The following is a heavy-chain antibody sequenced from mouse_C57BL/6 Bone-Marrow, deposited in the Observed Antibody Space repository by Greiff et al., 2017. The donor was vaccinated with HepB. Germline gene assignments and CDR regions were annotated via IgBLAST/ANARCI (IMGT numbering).Heavy chain of an antibody. Sequence: VKLMESGPGLVAPSQSLSITCTVSGFSLTSYAISWVRQPPGKGLEWLGVIWTGGGTNYNSALKSRLSISKDNSKSQVFLKMNSLQTDDTARYYCARNYYGSSYLYYYAMDYWGQGTSVTVSS. V-gene: IGHV2-9-1*01. CDR3: ARNYYGSSYLYYYAMDY. D-gene: IGHD1-1*01. CDR2: IWTGGGT. J-gene: IGHJ4*01. CDR1: GFSLTSYA.